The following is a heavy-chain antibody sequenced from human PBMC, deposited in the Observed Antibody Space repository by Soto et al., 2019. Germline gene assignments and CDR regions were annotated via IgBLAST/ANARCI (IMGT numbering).Heavy chain of an antibody. Sequence: GGSLRLSCASSGFTFASYNMLWVRQAPGKGLEWVASISGNSDYVYHADSLKGRFTISRDDSKNTAYLQMNSLKTEDTAVYYCTRRGSSGPRDAWGQGTTVTVSS. CDR3: TRRGSSGPRDA. V-gene: IGHV3-21*04. D-gene: IGHD3-22*01. CDR2: ISGNSDYV. CDR1: GFTFASYN. J-gene: IGHJ6*02.